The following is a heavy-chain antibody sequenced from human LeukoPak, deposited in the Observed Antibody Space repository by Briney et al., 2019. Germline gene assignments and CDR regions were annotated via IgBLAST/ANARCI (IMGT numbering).Heavy chain of an antibody. CDR2: IYYSGST. J-gene: IGHJ4*02. Sequence: SETLSLTCTVSGGSISSYYWSWIRQPPGKGLEWIGYIYYSGSTNYNPSLKSRVTIPVDTSQNQFSLKLSSVTAADTAVYYCARGYDFWSGIFDYWGQGTLVTVSS. CDR1: GGSISSYY. CDR3: ARGYDFWSGIFDY. D-gene: IGHD3-3*01. V-gene: IGHV4-59*01.